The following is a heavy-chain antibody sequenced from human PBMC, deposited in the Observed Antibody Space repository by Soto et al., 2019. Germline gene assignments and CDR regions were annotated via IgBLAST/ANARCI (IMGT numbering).Heavy chain of an antibody. D-gene: IGHD1-1*01. CDR1: GFTFSSYA. CDR3: VKDVYGGSDWNDGGDAFDI. J-gene: IGHJ3*02. CDR2: ISSNGGST. Sequence: GGSLRLSCSASGFTFSSYAMHWVRQAPGKGLEYVSAISSNGGSTYYADSVKGRFTISRDNSKNTLYLQMSSLRAEDTAVYYCVKDVYGGSDWNDGGDAFDIWGQGTMVTVSS. V-gene: IGHV3-64D*08.